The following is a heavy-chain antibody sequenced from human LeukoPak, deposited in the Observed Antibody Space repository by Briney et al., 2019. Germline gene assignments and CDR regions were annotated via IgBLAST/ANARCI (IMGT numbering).Heavy chain of an antibody. J-gene: IGHJ4*02. D-gene: IGHD1-26*01. CDR3: AAGPWELDF. CDR1: GVSINTYY. V-gene: IGHV4-4*09. CDR2: IYNGGNT. Sequence: SETLSLTCTVSGVSINTYYASWIRQAPGKGLEFIGFIYNGGNTNYNPSLKSRATISVDTSNNQFSPRLTSVTAADTAMYYCAAGPWELDFWGQGTLVTVSS.